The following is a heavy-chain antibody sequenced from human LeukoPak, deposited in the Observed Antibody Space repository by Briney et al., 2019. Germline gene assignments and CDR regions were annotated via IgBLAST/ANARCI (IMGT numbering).Heavy chain of an antibody. CDR3: ARYGGTNTPFDY. CDR2: IYYSGST. V-gene: IGHV4-39*01. D-gene: IGHD2-15*01. J-gene: IGHJ4*02. CDR1: GGSISSSSYY. Sequence: SETLSLTCTVSGGSISSSSYYWGWIRQPPGKGLEWIGSIYYSGSTYYNPSLKSRVTISVDTSKNQFSLKLSSVTAADTAVYYCARYGGTNTPFDYWGQGTLVTVSS.